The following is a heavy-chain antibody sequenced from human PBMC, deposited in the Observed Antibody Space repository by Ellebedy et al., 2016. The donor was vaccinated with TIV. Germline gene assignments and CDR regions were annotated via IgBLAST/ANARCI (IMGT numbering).Heavy chain of an antibody. D-gene: IGHD5-18*01. CDR2: IRNKANSYAT. Sequence: PGGSLRLSCAASGFTFSGSAMHWVRQASGKGLAWVGRIRNKANSYATAYGASVKGRFTISRDNSKNTVYLQMNSLRREDTALYYCATSAVGHRHGYYFDYWGQGTLVTVSA. CDR1: GFTFSGSA. CDR3: ATSAVGHRHGYYFDY. J-gene: IGHJ4*02. V-gene: IGHV3-73*01.